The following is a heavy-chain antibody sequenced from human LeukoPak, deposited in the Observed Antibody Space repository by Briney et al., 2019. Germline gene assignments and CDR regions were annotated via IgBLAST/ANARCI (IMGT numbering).Heavy chain of an antibody. CDR3: ARGWGYSYGLFDY. J-gene: IGHJ4*02. D-gene: IGHD5-18*01. CDR2: IWYDGDNK. V-gene: IGHV3-33*01. CDR1: GFTFSNYG. Sequence: GRSLRLSCAASGFTFSNYGMHWVRQAPGKGLEWVAVIWYDGDNKYYADSVKGRFTISRDNSKNTLYLQMNSLRAEDTAVYYCARGWGYSYGLFDYWGQGTLVTVSS.